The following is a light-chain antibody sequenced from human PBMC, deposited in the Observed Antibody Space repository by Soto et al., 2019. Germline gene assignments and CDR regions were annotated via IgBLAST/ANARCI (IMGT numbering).Light chain of an antibody. Sequence: QSVLTQPRSVSGSPGQSVTISCTGTSSDVGAYNYVSWYQQHPGKVPKLMIYDVSRRPSGVPDRFSGSKSGNTASLTISGLQADDEADYYCCSYAGSYTLVFGGGTKLPVL. CDR1: SSDVGAYNY. J-gene: IGLJ3*02. V-gene: IGLV2-11*01. CDR3: CSYAGSYTLV. CDR2: DVS.